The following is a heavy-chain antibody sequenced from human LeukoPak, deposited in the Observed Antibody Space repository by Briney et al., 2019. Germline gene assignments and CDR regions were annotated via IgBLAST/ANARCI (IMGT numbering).Heavy chain of an antibody. D-gene: IGHD4-17*01. V-gene: IGHV3-23*01. J-gene: IGHJ2*01. CDR1: GFTFSSYA. CDR3: ASGDYLYWYFDL. Sequence: GRSLRLSCAASGFTFSSYAMSWVRQAPGKGLEWVSAIRGSGGSTYYADSVKGRFTISRDNSKNTLYLQMNILRAEDTAAYYGASGDYLYWYFDLWGRGTLVTVSS. CDR2: IRGSGGST.